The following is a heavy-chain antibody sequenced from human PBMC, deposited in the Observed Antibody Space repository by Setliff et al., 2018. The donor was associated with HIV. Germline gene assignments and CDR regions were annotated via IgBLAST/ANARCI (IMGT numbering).Heavy chain of an antibody. Sequence: SETLSLTCTVSDGSISNYYWSWIRQPPGKGLEWIGYISYSGSTNYNPSLKSLVTISVDTSKNQFSLKLSSVTAADTAVYYCARTRYYYDSSSYYFQYYYYIDVWGKGTMVTVSS. V-gene: IGHV4-59*01. CDR3: ARTRYYYDSSSYYFQYYYYIDV. J-gene: IGHJ6*03. CDR2: ISYSGST. CDR1: DGSISNYY. D-gene: IGHD3-22*01.